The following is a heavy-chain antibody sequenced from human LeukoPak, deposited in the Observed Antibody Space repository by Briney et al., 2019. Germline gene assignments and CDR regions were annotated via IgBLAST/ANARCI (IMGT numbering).Heavy chain of an antibody. J-gene: IGHJ3*02. CDR1: GVTMNNYY. CDR3: ARILEGSGAAFDI. CDR2: IHYTGIT. V-gene: IGHV4-59*01. Sequence: SETLTLTCIASGVTMNNYYMTWIRQPPGKGLEWIAYIHYTGITNYNPFLRSRVTISLDASKSQFSLKLNSVTAADTAFYYCARILEGSGAAFDIWGQGTMVTVSS. D-gene: IGHD3-3*02.